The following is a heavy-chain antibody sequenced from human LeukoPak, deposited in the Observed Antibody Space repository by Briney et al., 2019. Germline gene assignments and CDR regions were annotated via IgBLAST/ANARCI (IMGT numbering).Heavy chain of an antibody. V-gene: IGHV1-46*01. CDR3: ARDRAAALLDY. Sequence: ASVTVSCKASGYTFTSYYMHWVRQAPGQGLEWMGIINPSGGSTSYAQKFQGRVTMTRDTSTSTVYMELSSLRSEDTAVYYRARDRAAALLDYWGQGTLVTVSS. D-gene: IGHD6-13*01. CDR1: GYTFTSYY. CDR2: INPSGGST. J-gene: IGHJ4*02.